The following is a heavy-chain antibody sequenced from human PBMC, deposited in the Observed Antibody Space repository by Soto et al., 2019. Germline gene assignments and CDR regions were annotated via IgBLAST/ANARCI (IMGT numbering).Heavy chain of an antibody. CDR3: ARYQCSSSSRYTFFFDY. D-gene: IGHD2-2*02. CDR2: ISAYNGDT. V-gene: IGHV1-18*04. J-gene: IGHJ4*02. CDR1: GYTFISYG. Sequence: ASVKFSCKASGYTFISYGISWVRQAPGQGLEWMGWISAYNGDTNYAQKLQGRVTMTTDTSTSTAYMELRSLRSDDTAVYYCARYQCSSSSRYTFFFDYWGQGTLVTVSS.